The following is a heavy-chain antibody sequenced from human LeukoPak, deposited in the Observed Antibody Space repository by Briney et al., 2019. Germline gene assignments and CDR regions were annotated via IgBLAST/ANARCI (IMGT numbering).Heavy chain of an antibody. D-gene: IGHD1-14*01. J-gene: IGHJ4*02. V-gene: IGHV3-7*05. Sequence: PGGSLRLSCAASGFTFSSYWMNWVRQAPGKGLEWVANIKQDGSEKYYVDSVKGRFTISRDNAKKSLYLQMDSLRAEDTAVYYCAREDNRCFDYWGQGTLVTVSS. CDR3: AREDNRCFDY. CDR2: IKQDGSEK. CDR1: GFTFSSYW.